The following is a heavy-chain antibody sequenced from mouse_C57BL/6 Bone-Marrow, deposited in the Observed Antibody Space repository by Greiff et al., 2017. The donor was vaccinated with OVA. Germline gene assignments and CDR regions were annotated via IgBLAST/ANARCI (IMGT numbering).Heavy chain of an antibody. Sequence: EVMLVESGGGLVKPGGSLKLSCAASGFTFSSYAMSWVRQTPEKRLEWVATISDGGSYTYYPDNVKGRFTISRDNAKNNLYLQMSHLKSEDTAMYYCARKKRTTVVYYYAMDYWGQGTSVTVSS. V-gene: IGHV5-4*03. CDR2: ISDGGSYT. CDR1: GFTFSSYA. D-gene: IGHD1-1*01. J-gene: IGHJ4*01. CDR3: ARKKRTTVVYYYAMDY.